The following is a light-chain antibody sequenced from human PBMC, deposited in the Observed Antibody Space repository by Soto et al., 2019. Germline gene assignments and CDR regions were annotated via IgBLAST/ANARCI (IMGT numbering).Light chain of an antibody. J-gene: IGLJ1*01. CDR3: SSYTTSSTYV. CDR2: DVT. V-gene: IGLV2-14*03. CDR1: SSVVGAYNY. Sequence: QSVLTQPASVSGSPGQSITIPCTGTSSVVGAYNYVSWYQQHPGKAPKLMIYDVTNRPSGVSNRFSGSKSGYTASLTISGLQTEDEADYYCSSYTTSSTYVFGTGTKVTVL.